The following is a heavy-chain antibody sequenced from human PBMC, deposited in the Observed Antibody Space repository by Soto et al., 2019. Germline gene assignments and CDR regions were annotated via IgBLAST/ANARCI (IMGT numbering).Heavy chain of an antibody. V-gene: IGHV5-51*01. CDR2: IYPGDSDT. Sequence: GESLKSSCKGSGYSFTNYWVGWVRQMPGKGLEWMGIIYPGDSDTRYSPSFQGQVTISADKSISTAYLQWSSLKASDTAMYYCARKNYYDSSVPFDSWGQGTLVTVSS. CDR3: ARKNYYDSSVPFDS. D-gene: IGHD3-22*01. J-gene: IGHJ4*02. CDR1: GYSFTNYW.